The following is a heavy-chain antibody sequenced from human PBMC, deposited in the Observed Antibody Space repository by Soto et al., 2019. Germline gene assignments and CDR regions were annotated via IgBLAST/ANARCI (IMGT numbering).Heavy chain of an antibody. D-gene: IGHD1-26*01. J-gene: IGHJ4*02. CDR3: AKDGSHNFDY. CDR2: MSYDGSNE. CDR1: GFTFSHYA. Sequence: QVQLVESGGGVVQPGRSLRLSCAASGFTFSHYAMHWVRQAPGKGLEWVALMSYDGSNEYYADYVKGRFTISRDNSKNTLDLQMNSLRAEDTAVYYCAKDGSHNFDYWGQGPLVTVSS. V-gene: IGHV3-30*18.